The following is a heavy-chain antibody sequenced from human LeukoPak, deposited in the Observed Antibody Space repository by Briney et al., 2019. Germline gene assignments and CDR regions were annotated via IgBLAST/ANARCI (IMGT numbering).Heavy chain of an antibody. V-gene: IGHV3-23*01. CDR2: ISGSGGST. Sequence: GGSLRLSCAASGFTFSSYAMSWVRQAPGKGLEWVSAISGSGGSTYYADSVKGRFTISRDTSKNTLYLQMNSLRAEDTAVYYCAKGRYSGSYFNWFDPWGQGTLVTVSS. CDR3: AKGRYSGSYFNWFDP. CDR1: GFTFSSYA. D-gene: IGHD1-26*01. J-gene: IGHJ5*02.